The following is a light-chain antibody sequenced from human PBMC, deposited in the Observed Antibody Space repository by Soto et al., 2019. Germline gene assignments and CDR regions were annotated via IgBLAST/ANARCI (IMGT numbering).Light chain of an antibody. CDR3: AALDDSLSGVV. Sequence: QSVLTQPPSASGTPGQRVTISCSGSSSNIGSNYVYWYQQLPGTAPKLLIYRNNQRPSGVPDRFSGSKSGTSASLAISGLRSEDEADYYCAALDDSLSGVVFGGGNKLTVL. CDR1: SSNIGSNY. J-gene: IGLJ2*01. V-gene: IGLV1-47*01. CDR2: RNN.